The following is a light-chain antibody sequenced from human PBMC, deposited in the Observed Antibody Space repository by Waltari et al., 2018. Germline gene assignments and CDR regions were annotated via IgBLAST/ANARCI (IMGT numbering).Light chain of an antibody. J-gene: IGLJ2*01. CDR1: SSNIAVNT. CDR2: GNN. V-gene: IGLV1-44*01. CDR3: AAWDDSLYGRV. Sequence: QSVLTQPPSASGTPGQTVSISCSGGSSNIAVNTVNWYQQLPGMAPKLLIHGNNQRPSVVPARCSGSKSGTSASLAISGLQSEDEADYYCAAWDDSLYGRVFGGGTKLTVL.